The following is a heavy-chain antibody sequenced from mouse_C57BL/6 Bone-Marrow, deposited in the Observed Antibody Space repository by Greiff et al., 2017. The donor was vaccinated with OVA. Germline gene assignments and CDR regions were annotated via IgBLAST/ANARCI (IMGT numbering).Heavy chain of an antibody. CDR2: IDPANGTT. CDR1: GFNIKNTY. D-gene: IGHD2-3*01. V-gene: IGHV14-3*01. CDR3: ARWNDGYYVGAY. J-gene: IGHJ3*01. Sequence: VQLKESVAALVRPGASVKLSCTASGFNIKNTYMHWVKQRPEQGLEWIGRIDPANGTTKYAPKFQGKATITADKSSNTAYLQLSSLTSEDTGIYYWARWNDGYYVGAYWGQGTLVTVSA.